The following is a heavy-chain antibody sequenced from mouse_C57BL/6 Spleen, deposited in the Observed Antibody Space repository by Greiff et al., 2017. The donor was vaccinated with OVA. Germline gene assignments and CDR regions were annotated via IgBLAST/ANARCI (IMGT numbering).Heavy chain of an antibody. CDR3: ARGAYYSKPSCDY. J-gene: IGHJ2*01. Sequence: QVQLQQPGAELVMPGASVKLSCKASGYTFTSYWMHWVKQRPGQGLEWIGEIDPSDSYTNYNQKFKGKSTLTVDKSSSTAYMQLSSLTSEDSAVYYCARGAYYSKPSCDYWGQGTTLTVSS. CDR1: GYTFTSYW. D-gene: IGHD2-5*01. CDR2: IDPSDSYT. V-gene: IGHV1-69*01.